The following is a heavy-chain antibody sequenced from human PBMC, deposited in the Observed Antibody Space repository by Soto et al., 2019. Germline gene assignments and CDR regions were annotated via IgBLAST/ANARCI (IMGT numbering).Heavy chain of an antibody. CDR2: IYYSGST. V-gene: IGHV4-61*01. CDR3: ARAPNYDYVWGSYRKGSLDY. D-gene: IGHD3-16*02. Sequence: SETLSLTCTVSGGSVSSGSYYWSWIRQPPGKGLEWIGYIYYSGSTNYNPSLKSRVTISVDTSKNQFSLRLSSVTAADTAVYYCARAPNYDYVWGSYRKGSLDYWGQGTLVTVSS. CDR1: GGSVSSGSYY. J-gene: IGHJ4*02.